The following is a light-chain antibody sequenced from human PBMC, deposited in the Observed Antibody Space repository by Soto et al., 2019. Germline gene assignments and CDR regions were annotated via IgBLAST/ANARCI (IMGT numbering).Light chain of an antibody. CDR3: TSSTSGSLYV. J-gene: IGLJ1*01. V-gene: IGLV2-14*01. CDR1: SNDVGGYNH. CDR2: NVS. Sequence: QSVLTQPASVSGCPGQSVTISCTGTSNDVGGYNHVSWYQQSPGKVPKLLIYNVSNRPSGVSDRFSGSKSGNTASLTISGLQAEDESDYFCTSSTSGSLYVFGTGTKVTVL.